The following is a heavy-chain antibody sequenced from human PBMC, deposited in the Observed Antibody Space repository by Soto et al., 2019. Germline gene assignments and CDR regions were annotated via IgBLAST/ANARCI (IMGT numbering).Heavy chain of an antibody. CDR1: GFTFSSYW. Sequence: PGGSLRLSCAASGFTFSSYWMSWVRQAPGKGLEWVANIKQDGSEKYYVDSVKGRFTISRDNAKNSLYLQMNSLRAEDTAVYYCTSTAYDFWSGYPFDYWGQGTLVTVSS. J-gene: IGHJ4*02. CDR2: IKQDGSEK. CDR3: TSTAYDFWSGYPFDY. V-gene: IGHV3-7*01. D-gene: IGHD3-3*01.